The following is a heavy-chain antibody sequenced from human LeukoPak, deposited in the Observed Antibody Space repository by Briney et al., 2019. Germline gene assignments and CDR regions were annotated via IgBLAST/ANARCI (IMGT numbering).Heavy chain of an antibody. CDR3: AKDGSNYYDSSDGGMDV. CDR1: GFTFSSYS. D-gene: IGHD3-22*01. CDR2: ISYDGSNK. V-gene: IGHV3-30*18. J-gene: IGHJ6*02. Sequence: PGGSLRLSCAASGFTFSSYSMNWVRQAPGKGLEWVAVISYDGSNKYYADSVKGRFTISRDNSKNTLYLQMNSLRAEDTAVYYCAKDGSNYYDSSDGGMDVWGQGTTVTVSS.